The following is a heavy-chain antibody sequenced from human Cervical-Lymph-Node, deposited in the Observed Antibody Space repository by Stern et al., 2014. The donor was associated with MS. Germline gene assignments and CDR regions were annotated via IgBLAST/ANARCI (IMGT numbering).Heavy chain of an antibody. V-gene: IGHV1-2*04. CDR1: GYTFTGYY. D-gene: IGHD6-19*01. CDR3: ARDGTGVASGWSHNYYSYGMGV. Sequence: MQLVESGAEVKKPGASVKVSCKASGYTFTGYYMHWVRQAPGQGLEWMGWINPNSGDTYYAQKFQGWVTMTRDTSISTAYMELGRLRSDDTAVYFCARDGTGVASGWSHNYYSYGMGVWGQGTTVTVSS. CDR2: INPNSGDT. J-gene: IGHJ6*02.